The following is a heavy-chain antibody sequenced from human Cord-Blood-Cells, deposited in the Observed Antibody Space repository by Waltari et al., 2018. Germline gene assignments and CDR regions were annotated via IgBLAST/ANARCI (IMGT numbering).Heavy chain of an antibody. CDR2: IYYSGST. CDR3: ARQGGYCSGGSCFDY. CDR1: GGSISSSSYY. Sequence: QLQLQESGPGLVKPSETLSLTCTVPGGSISSSSYYCGWIRPPPGKGLEWIGSIYYSGSTYYNPSLKSRVTISVDTSKNQFSLKLSSVTAADTAVYYCARQGGYCSGGSCFDYWGQGTLVTVSS. V-gene: IGHV4-39*01. J-gene: IGHJ4*02. D-gene: IGHD2-15*01.